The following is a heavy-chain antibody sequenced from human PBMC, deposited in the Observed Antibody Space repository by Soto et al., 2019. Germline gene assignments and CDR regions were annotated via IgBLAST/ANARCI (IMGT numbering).Heavy chain of an antibody. CDR3: ARHRPNIVATISGFDY. J-gene: IGHJ4*02. Sequence: ASETLSLTCTVSGGSISSYYWSWIRQPPGKGLEWIGYIYYSGSTNYNPSLKSRVTISVDTSKNQFSLKLSSVTAADTAVYYCARHRPNIVATISGFDYWGQGTLVTVSS. D-gene: IGHD5-12*01. CDR1: GGSISSYY. CDR2: IYYSGST. V-gene: IGHV4-59*08.